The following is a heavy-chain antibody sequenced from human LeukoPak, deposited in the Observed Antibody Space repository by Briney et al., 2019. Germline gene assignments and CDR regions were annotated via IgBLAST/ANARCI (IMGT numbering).Heavy chain of an antibody. CDR2: IIPIFGTA. CDR1: GGTFSSYA. Sequence: GASVKVSCKASGGTFSSYAISWVRQAPGQGLEWMGGIIPIFGTANYAQKFQGRVTITADESTSTAYMELSSLRSEDAAVYYCARGIAARRLVYWGQGTLVTVSS. V-gene: IGHV1-69*13. D-gene: IGHD6-6*01. J-gene: IGHJ4*02. CDR3: ARGIAARRLVY.